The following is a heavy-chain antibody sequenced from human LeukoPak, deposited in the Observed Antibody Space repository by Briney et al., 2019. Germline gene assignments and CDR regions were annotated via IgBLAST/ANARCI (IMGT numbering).Heavy chain of an antibody. J-gene: IGHJ4*02. V-gene: IGHV3-43*02. Sequence: PGGSLRLSCAASGFTFDDYAMHWVRQAPGKGLEWVSLISGDGGSTYHADSVKGRFTISRDNSKNSLYLQMNSLRTEDTALYYCAKDMWRFGELDYDYWGQGTLVTVSS. CDR3: AKDMWRFGELDYDY. CDR2: ISGDGGST. CDR1: GFTFDDYA. D-gene: IGHD3-10*01.